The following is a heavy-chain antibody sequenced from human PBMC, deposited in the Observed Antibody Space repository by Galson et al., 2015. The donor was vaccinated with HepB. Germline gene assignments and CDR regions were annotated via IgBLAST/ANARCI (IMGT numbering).Heavy chain of an antibody. Sequence: SVKVSCKASGYIFNTYGIGWVRQAPGQGLEWMGWISPYNGDTRYVQKFQGRVTLTTDTSTSTAYMELRSLTSDDTAVYYCGRASPNRGRSGMHFLNSWGQGALVTVSS. CDR2: ISPYNGDT. V-gene: IGHV1-18*04. CDR3: GRASPNRGRSGMHFLNS. J-gene: IGHJ4*02. CDR1: GYIFNTYG. D-gene: IGHD2/OR15-2a*01.